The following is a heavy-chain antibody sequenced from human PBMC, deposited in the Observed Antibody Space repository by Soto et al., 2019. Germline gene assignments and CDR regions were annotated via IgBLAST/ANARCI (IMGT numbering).Heavy chain of an antibody. CDR3: ARGLYCSSTSCYSDNMDV. J-gene: IGHJ6*02. Sequence: SETLSLTCAVYGGSFSGYYWSWIRQPPGKGLEWIGEINHSGSTNYNPSLKSRVTISVDTSKNQFSLKLGSVTAADTAVYYCARGLYCSSTSCYSDNMDVWGQGTTVTVSS. D-gene: IGHD2-2*01. V-gene: IGHV4-34*01. CDR2: INHSGST. CDR1: GGSFSGYY.